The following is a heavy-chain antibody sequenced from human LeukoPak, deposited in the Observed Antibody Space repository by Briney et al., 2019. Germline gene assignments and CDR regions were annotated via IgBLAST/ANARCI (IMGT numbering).Heavy chain of an antibody. CDR3: AKASSSSWAYFDY. CDR1: GFTFSSYA. CDR2: ISATGGGA. V-gene: IGHV3-23*01. J-gene: IGHJ4*02. Sequence: GGSLRLSCAASGFTFSSYAMSWVRQAPGKGLEWVSDISATGGGAYYADSVKGRFTISRDNSKNTLYLQMNSLRAEDTAVYCCAKASSSSWAYFDYWGQGTLVTVSS. D-gene: IGHD6-13*01.